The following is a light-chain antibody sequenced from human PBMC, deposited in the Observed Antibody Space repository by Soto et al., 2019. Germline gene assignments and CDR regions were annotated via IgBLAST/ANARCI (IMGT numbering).Light chain of an antibody. CDR1: SSDVCGYNY. CDR3: NSYTGSRTYV. Sequence: QSALTQPASVSGSPGQSITISCTGTSSDVCGYNYVSWYQQHPGKAPKLMIYHVSNRPSGGSNRFSGSKSGNTASLTISGLQAEDEADYYCNSYTGSRTYVFGTGTKRTVL. CDR2: HVS. J-gene: IGLJ1*01. V-gene: IGLV2-14*01.